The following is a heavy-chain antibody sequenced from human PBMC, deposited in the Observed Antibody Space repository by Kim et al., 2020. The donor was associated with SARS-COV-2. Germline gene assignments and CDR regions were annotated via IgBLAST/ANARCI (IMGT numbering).Heavy chain of an antibody. CDR2: INHSGST. D-gene: IGHD2-2*01. V-gene: IGHV4-34*01. J-gene: IGHJ4*02. Sequence: SETLSLTCAVYGGSFSGYYWSWIRQPPGKGLEWIGEINHSGSTNYNPSLKSRVTISVDTSKNQFSLKLSSVTAADTAVYYCARGQFFVVPAAGFDYWGQGTLVTVSS. CDR3: ARGQFFVVPAAGFDY. CDR1: GGSFSGYY.